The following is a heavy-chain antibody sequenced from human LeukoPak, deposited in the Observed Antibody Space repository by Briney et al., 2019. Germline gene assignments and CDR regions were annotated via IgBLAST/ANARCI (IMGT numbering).Heavy chain of an antibody. J-gene: IGHJ4*02. V-gene: IGHV4-59*12. CDR3: AGGLELTVLNY. CDR2: IYYSGST. Sequence: KPSETLSLTCTVSGGSISSYYWSWIRQPPGKGLEWIGYIYYSGSTNYNPSLKSRVTISVDRSKNQFSLKLSSVTAADTAVYYCAGGLELTVLNYWGQGTLVTVSS. CDR1: GGSISSYY. D-gene: IGHD1-7*01.